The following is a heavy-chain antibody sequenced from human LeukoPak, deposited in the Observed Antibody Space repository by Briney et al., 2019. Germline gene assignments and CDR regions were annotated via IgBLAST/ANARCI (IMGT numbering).Heavy chain of an antibody. V-gene: IGHV4-34*01. CDR1: GGSFSGYY. Sequence: SETLSLTCAVYGGSFSGYYWSRIRQPPGKGLEWIGEINHSGSTNYNPSLKSRVTISVDTSKNQFSLKLSSVTAADTAVYYCAGDFWSGYYFRDWGQGTLVTVSS. D-gene: IGHD3-3*01. CDR3: AGDFWSGYYFRD. J-gene: IGHJ4*02. CDR2: INHSGST.